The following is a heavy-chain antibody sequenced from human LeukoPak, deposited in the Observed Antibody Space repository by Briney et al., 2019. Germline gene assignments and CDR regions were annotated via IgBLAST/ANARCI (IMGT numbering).Heavy chain of an antibody. CDR1: GYTFTGYY. V-gene: IGHV1-24*01. J-gene: IGHJ4*02. CDR3: ATAPPYYYDSSGYYPRYFDY. CDR2: FDPEDGET. Sequence: ASVKVSCKASGYTFTGYYMHWVRQAPGKGLEWMGGFDPEDGETIYAQKFQGRVTMTEDTSTDTAYMELSSLRSEDTAVYYCATAPPYYYDSSGYYPRYFDYWGQGTLVTVSS. D-gene: IGHD3-22*01.